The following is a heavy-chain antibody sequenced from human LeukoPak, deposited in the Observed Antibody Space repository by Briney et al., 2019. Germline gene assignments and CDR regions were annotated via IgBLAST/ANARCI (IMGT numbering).Heavy chain of an antibody. J-gene: IGHJ4*02. CDR2: IYYSGST. Sequence: SETLSLTCTVSGGSISSYYWSWIRQPPGKGLEWIGYIYYSGSTDYNPSLKSRVTISVDTSKNQFSLKLSSVTAADTAVYYCARGFRFRAAAGLGVDYWGQGTLVTVSS. D-gene: IGHD6-13*01. CDR3: ARGFRFRAAAGLGVDY. V-gene: IGHV4-59*01. CDR1: GGSISSYY.